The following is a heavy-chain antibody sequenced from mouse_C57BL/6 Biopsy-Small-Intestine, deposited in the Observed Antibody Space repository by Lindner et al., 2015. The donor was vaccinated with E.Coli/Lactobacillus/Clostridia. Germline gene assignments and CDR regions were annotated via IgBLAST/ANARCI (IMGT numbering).Heavy chain of an antibody. D-gene: IGHD1-1*01. CDR3: VSDYGSSYAMDH. CDR1: EFSFSTYA. CDR2: IRSKSNNYAT. J-gene: IGHJ4*01. Sequence: VQLQESGGGLVQPKGSLKLSCAASEFSFSTYAMNWVRQAPGKGLEWVARIRSKSNNYATYYADSVKDRFTISRDDSESMLYLQMKNLKTEDTAMYYCVSDYGSSYAMDHWGQGTSVTVSS. V-gene: IGHV10-1*01.